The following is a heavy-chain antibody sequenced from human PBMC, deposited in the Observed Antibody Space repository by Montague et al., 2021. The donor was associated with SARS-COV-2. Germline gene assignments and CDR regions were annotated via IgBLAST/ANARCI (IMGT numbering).Heavy chain of an antibody. J-gene: IGHJ2*01. V-gene: IGHV3-23*01. CDR2: ISVSGAKT. CDR1: GFTFSSYA. Sequence: SLRLSCAAFGFTFSSYAMSWVRQAPGKGLEWVSSISVSGAKTYYAGSVKGRFTVSRDNSNSTLYLQMNGLGAEDTAVYYFARVLGTLVRGLSVPGHFDRWGRGTLVTVPS. CDR3: ARVLGTLVRGLSVPGHFDR. D-gene: IGHD3-10*01.